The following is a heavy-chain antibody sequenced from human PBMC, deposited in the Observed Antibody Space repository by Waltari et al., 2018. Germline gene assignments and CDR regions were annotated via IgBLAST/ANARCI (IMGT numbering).Heavy chain of an antibody. D-gene: IGHD3-10*01. J-gene: IGHJ6*03. CDR2: IYTSGST. CDR3: ARVYGSGSYYTAYMDV. V-gene: IGHV4-61*02. CDR1: GGSISSGSYF. Sequence: QVQLQESGPGLVKPSQTLSLTCTVPGGSISSGSYFWSWIRQPAGKGLEWIGRIYTSGSTNYNPSLKSRVTISVDTSKNQFSLKLSSVTAADTAVYYCARVYGSGSYYTAYMDVWGKGTTVTVSS.